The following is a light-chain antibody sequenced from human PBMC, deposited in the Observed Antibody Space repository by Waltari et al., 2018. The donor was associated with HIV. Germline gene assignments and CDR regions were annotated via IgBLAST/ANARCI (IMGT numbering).Light chain of an antibody. CDR1: SSNIGSNY. V-gene: IGLV1-47*01. Sequence: QSVLTQPPSASGTPGQRVALSCSGSSSNIGSNYVYWYQQLPGTAPKVLIYRSNLRPSGVPDRFSGSKSGTSASLAISALRSEDEADYYCATWDDSLSGPVFGGGTKLTVL. J-gene: IGLJ3*02. CDR3: ATWDDSLSGPV. CDR2: RSN.